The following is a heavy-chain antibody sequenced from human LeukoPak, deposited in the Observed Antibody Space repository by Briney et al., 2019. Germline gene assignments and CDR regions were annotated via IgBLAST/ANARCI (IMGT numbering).Heavy chain of an antibody. J-gene: IGHJ5*02. CDR1: GGSISSTNW. CDR2: SYHSGST. Sequence: SGTLSLTCAVSGGSISSTNWWSWVRQPPGKGLEWIGESYHSGSTNYNPSLKSRVTISVDKSKNQFSLKLSSVTAADTAVYYCARVHSGSYYKNWFDPWGQGTLVTVSS. CDR3: ARVHSGSYYKNWFDP. D-gene: IGHD3-10*01. V-gene: IGHV4-4*02.